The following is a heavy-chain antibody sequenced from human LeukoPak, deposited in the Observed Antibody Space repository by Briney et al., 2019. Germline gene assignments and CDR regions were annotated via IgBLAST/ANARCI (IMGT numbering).Heavy chain of an antibody. CDR2: IYYSGST. D-gene: IGHD3-3*01. CDR3: ARHHYDFWSGYHWMGWFDP. Sequence: PSETLSLTCTVSGGSISSSSYYWGWIRQPPGKGLEWIGSIYYSGSTYYNPSLKSRVTISVDTSKNQFSLKLSSVTAADTAVYYCARHHYDFWSGYHWMGWFDPWGQGTLVTVST. J-gene: IGHJ5*02. V-gene: IGHV4-39*01. CDR1: GGSISSSSYY.